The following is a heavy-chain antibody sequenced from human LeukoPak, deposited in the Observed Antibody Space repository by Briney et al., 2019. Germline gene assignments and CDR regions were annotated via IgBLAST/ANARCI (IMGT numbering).Heavy chain of an antibody. CDR3: ARRSYGSGSYLGDY. V-gene: IGHV1-18*01. D-gene: IGHD3-10*01. J-gene: IGHJ4*02. CDR1: GYTFTSYG. Sequence: ASVKVSCKASGYTFTSYGVSWVRQAPGQGLEWMGWISAYNGNTNYAQKLQGRVTMTTDTSTSTAYMELRSLRSDDTAVYYCARRSYGSGSYLGDYWGQGTLVTVSS. CDR2: ISAYNGNT.